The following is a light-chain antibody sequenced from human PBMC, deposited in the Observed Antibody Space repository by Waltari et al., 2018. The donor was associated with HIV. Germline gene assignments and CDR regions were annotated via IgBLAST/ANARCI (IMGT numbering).Light chain of an antibody. CDR1: QNISSY. J-gene: IGKJ4*01. CDR2: AAS. CDR3: QQTYSTHTT. V-gene: IGKV1-39*01. Sequence: DIQMTQSPSSLSASVGGRVTIPCRASQNISSYLSWYQQKPGKGPNLLIYAASSLQSGAPSRFSGSGSGTDFTLTISSLQPEDFATYYCQQTYSTHTTFGGGSKVEIK.